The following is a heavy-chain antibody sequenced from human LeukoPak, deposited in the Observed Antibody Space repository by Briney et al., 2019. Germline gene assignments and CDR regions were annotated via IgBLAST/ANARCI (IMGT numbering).Heavy chain of an antibody. D-gene: IGHD3-10*01. CDR3: ATGSGTYSPDY. V-gene: IGHV1-2*02. CDR2: VNPNSGDT. Sequence: ASVKVSCKASGYTFAGQYLHWVRQAPGQGLEWMGWVNPNSGDTNYAQKFQGRVTMTRDTSISTAYMELSRLTSDDTAVYYCATGSGTYSPDYWGQGTLVTVSS. J-gene: IGHJ4*02. CDR1: GYTFAGQY.